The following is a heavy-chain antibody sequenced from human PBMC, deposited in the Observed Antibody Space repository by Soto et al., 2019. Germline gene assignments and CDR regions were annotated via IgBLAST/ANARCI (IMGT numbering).Heavy chain of an antibody. J-gene: IGHJ4*02. V-gene: IGHV4-34*01. CDR3: ARGRMTSGSYYSR. Sequence: QVQLQQWGAGLLKPSETLSLSCAVYGGSFSGYYWSWIRQPPGKGLEWIGEINHSGSTNYNPSLKSRVTITVDTSKNQFSPKVSSVTAADTAVYYCARGRMTSGSYYSRWGQGTLVTVSS. CDR2: INHSGST. CDR1: GGSFSGYY. D-gene: IGHD1-26*01.